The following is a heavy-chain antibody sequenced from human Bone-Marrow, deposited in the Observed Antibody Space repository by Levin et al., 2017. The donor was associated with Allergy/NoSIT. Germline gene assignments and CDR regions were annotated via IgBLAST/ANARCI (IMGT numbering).Heavy chain of an antibody. Sequence: AGGSLRLSCAASGFTFSSYSMNWVRQAPGKGLEWVSSISSSSSYIYYADSVKGRFTISRDNAKNSLYLQMNSLRAEDTAVYYCASVPFGVVITYSSSWYFDYWGQGTLVTVSS. J-gene: IGHJ4*02. D-gene: IGHD3-3*01. CDR1: GFTFSSYS. CDR2: ISSSSSYI. V-gene: IGHV3-21*01. CDR3: ASVPFGVVITYSSSWYFDY.